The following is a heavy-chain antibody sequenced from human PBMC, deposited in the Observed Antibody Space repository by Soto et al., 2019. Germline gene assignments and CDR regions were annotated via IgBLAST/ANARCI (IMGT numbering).Heavy chain of an antibody. CDR2: IYYSGST. D-gene: IGHD4-17*01. Sequence: QLQLQESGPGLVKPSETLSLTCTVSGGSISSSSYYWGWIRQPPGKGLEWIGSIYYSGSTYYNPSLKSRVTIAVDTSKNQFSLKLSSVTAADTAVYYCARQARVTTAGDWFDPWGQGTLVTVSS. CDR1: GGSISSSSYY. J-gene: IGHJ5*02. V-gene: IGHV4-39*01. CDR3: ARQARVTTAGDWFDP.